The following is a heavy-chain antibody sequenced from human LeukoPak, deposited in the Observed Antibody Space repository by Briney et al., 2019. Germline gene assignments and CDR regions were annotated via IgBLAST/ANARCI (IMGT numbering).Heavy chain of an antibody. V-gene: IGHV3-74*01. D-gene: IGHD3-22*01. CDR2: ISDGGSTT. CDR1: GFTFSSYW. Sequence: GGSLRLSCAASGFTFSSYWMHWVRQAPGKGLVWVSRISDGGSTTTYADSVKGRFTISRDNAKNTLYQQMNGLRAEDTAVYYCSRSAYYDGSGNYYDYWGQGTLVTVSS. CDR3: SRSAYYDGSGNYYDY. J-gene: IGHJ4*02.